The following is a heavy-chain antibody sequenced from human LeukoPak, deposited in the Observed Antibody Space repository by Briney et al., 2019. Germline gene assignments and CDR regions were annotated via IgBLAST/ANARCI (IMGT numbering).Heavy chain of an antibody. V-gene: IGHV3-30*18. J-gene: IGHJ4*02. Sequence: GGSLRLSCAASGFTFSSYRMHWVRQAPGKGLEWVAVISYDGSNKYYADSVKGRFTISRDNSKNTLYLQMNSLRAEDTAVYYCAKDGSWLFDYWGQGTLVTVPS. CDR2: ISYDGSNK. D-gene: IGHD6-13*01. CDR3: AKDGSWLFDY. CDR1: GFTFSSYR.